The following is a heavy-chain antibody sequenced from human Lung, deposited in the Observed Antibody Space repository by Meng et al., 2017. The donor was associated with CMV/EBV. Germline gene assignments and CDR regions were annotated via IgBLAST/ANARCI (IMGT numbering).Heavy chain of an antibody. CDR1: GFTFSSYN. Sequence: GESXKISCETSGFTFSSYNMHWVRQAPGKGLEWVSYISYRQAPGKGLEWVSYISYSTTTYYADSVKGRFTISRDDDKNSLYLQMNRLKVEDTAVYYCASDYYGMDDWXQGTTVTVSS. CDR2: ISYRQAPGKGLEWVSYISYSTTT. J-gene: IGHJ6*02. V-gene: IGHV3-48*04. CDR3: ASDYYGMDD.